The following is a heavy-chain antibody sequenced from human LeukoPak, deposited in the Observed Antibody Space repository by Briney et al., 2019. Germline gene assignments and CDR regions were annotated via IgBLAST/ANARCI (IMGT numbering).Heavy chain of an antibody. D-gene: IGHD6-13*01. Sequence: GGSLRLSCAASGFTFSSYSMNWVRQAPGKGLEWASYISSSSSTIYYADSVKGRFTISRDNAKNSLYLQMNSLRAEDTAVYYCARAGSWDTDFDYWGQGTLVTVSS. CDR2: ISSSSSTI. J-gene: IGHJ4*02. CDR3: ARAGSWDTDFDY. V-gene: IGHV3-48*01. CDR1: GFTFSSYS.